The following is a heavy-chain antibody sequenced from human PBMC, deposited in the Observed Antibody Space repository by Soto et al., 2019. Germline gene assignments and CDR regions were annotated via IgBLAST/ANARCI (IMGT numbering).Heavy chain of an antibody. Sequence: QVQLVESGGGVVQPGRSLRLSCAASGFTFSSYGMHWVRQAPGKGLEWVAVISYDGSNKYYADSVKGRFTISIDTSNNTLYLQMNSLRAEDTAVYYCAKERFLEWSPRERCMDVWGQGTTVTVSS. CDR3: AKERFLEWSPRERCMDV. CDR2: ISYDGSNK. CDR1: GFTFSSYG. D-gene: IGHD3-3*01. V-gene: IGHV3-30*18. J-gene: IGHJ6*02.